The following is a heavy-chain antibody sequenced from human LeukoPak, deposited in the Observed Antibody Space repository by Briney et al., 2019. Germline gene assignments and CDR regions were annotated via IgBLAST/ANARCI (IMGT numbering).Heavy chain of an antibody. CDR3: ARGSRGGDVDTAMAIGSYFDY. Sequence: PSETLSLTCAVSGGSTSSSNWWSWVRQPPGKGLEWIGEINHSGSTNYNPSLKSRVTISVDTSKNQFSLKLSSVTAADTAVYYCARGSRGGDVDTAMAIGSYFDYWGQGTLVTVSS. CDR1: GGSTSSSNW. J-gene: IGHJ4*02. V-gene: IGHV4-4*02. CDR2: INHSGST. D-gene: IGHD5-18*01.